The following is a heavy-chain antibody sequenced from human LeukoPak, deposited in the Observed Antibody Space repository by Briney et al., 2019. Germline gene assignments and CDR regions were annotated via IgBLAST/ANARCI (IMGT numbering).Heavy chain of an antibody. CDR1: GYTFTSYG. D-gene: IGHD6-13*01. CDR2: ISAYNGNT. V-gene: IGHV1-18*01. CDR3: AIDSSSWYYFDY. Sequence: ASVKVSCKASGYTFTSYGISWVRQDPGQGLEWMGWISAYNGNTNYAQKLQGRVTMTTDTSTSTAYMELRSLRSDDTAVYYCAIDSSSWYYFDYWGQGTLVTVSS. J-gene: IGHJ4*02.